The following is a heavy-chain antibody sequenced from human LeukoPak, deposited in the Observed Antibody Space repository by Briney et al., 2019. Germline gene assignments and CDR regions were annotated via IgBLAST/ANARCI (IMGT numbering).Heavy chain of an antibody. J-gene: IGHJ4*02. CDR3: ARDLLNEGNHLDY. CDR1: GGSISSYY. V-gene: IGHV4-59*12. D-gene: IGHD4-23*01. CDR2: IYYSGST. Sequence: SETLSLTCTVSGGSISSYYWSWIRQPPGKGLEWIGYIYYSGSTYYNPSLKSRVTISVDTSKNQFSLKLSSVTAADTAVYYCARDLLNEGNHLDYWGQGTLVAVSS.